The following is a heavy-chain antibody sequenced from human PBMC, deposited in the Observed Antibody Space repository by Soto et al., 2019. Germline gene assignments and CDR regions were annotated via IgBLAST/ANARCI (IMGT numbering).Heavy chain of an antibody. CDR1: GFTFSSHG. Sequence: PGGSLRLSCAVSGFTFSSHGMQWVRQAPGKGLEWVAVIAYDGSDSYYADSVKGRFTISRDNSKNTLYLQMNSLRAEDTAVYYCAKELAGVRYFDWSRVNWFDPWGQGTLVTVSS. CDR2: IAYDGSDS. V-gene: IGHV3-30*18. J-gene: IGHJ5*02. CDR3: AKELAGVRYFDWSRVNWFDP. D-gene: IGHD3-9*01.